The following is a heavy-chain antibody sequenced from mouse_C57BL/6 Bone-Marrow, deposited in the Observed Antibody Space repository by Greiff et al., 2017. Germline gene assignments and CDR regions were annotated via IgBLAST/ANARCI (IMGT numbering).Heavy chain of an antibody. Sequence: EVQLQQSGAELVRPGASVKLSCTASGFNIQAYYMHWVQPRPEPGLAWIGRLDPEDGDTAYAPKCQGKATMTADTSSKTAYLQRSSLTSEDTAVYYCTYNSSPCWGQGTLVTVSA. CDR2: LDPEDGDT. CDR1: GFNIQAYY. V-gene: IGHV14-1*01. CDR3: TYNSSPC. J-gene: IGHJ3*01. D-gene: IGHD2-5*01.